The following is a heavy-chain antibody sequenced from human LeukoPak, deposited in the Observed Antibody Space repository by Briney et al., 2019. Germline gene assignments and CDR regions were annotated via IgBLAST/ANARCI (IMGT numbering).Heavy chain of an antibody. CDR3: ARDMTTVTWNYYYYYYMDV. CDR1: GYTFTSYG. J-gene: IGHJ6*03. CDR2: ISAYNGNT. D-gene: IGHD4-11*01. Sequence: ASVKVSCKASGYTFTSYGISWVRQAPGQGLEWMGWISAYNGNTNYAQKLQGRVTMTTDTSTSTAYMELRSLRSDDTAVYYCARDMTTVTWNYYYYYYMDVWGKGTTVTVSS. V-gene: IGHV1-18*01.